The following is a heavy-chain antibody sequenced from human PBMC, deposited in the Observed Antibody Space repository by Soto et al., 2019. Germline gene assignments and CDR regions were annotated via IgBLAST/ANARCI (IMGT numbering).Heavy chain of an antibody. D-gene: IGHD1-1*01. CDR2: IYYSGST. V-gene: IGHV4-59*01. CDR3: ARDGETGTPPYYYYYMDV. Sequence: SETLSLTCTVSGGSISSYYWSWIRQPPGKGLEWIGYIYYSGSTNYNPSLKSRVTISVDTSKNQFSLKLSSVTAADTAVYYCARDGETGTPPYYYYYMDVWGKGTTVTVSS. CDR1: GGSISSYY. J-gene: IGHJ6*03.